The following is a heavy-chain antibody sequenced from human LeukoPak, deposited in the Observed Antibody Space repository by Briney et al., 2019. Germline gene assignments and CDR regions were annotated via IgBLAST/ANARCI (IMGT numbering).Heavy chain of an antibody. Sequence: ASVKVSCKASGGTFSSYAISWVRQAPGQGLEWMGGIIPIFGTANYAQKFQGRVTITTDESTSTAYMELSSLRSEDTAVYYCVSHRNVYGDRTGDYYYKDVWGKGTTVTVSS. D-gene: IGHD4-17*01. CDR2: IIPIFGTA. CDR1: GGTFSSYA. V-gene: IGHV1-69*05. J-gene: IGHJ6*03. CDR3: VSHRNVYGDRTGDYYYKDV.